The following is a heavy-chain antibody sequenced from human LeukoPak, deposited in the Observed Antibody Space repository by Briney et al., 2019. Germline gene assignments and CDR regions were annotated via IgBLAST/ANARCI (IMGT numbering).Heavy chain of an antibody. CDR2: IRSKVYGGTT. Sequence: PGGSLRLSCRASGFTFGDYVMTWVRQAPGKGLEWVGFIRSKVYGGTTEYAASVKGRFIISRDDSKSIAYLQMNSLKTEDTAVYYRTRDYGGFDYWGQGTLVTVSS. D-gene: IGHD4-23*01. V-gene: IGHV3-49*04. J-gene: IGHJ4*02. CDR1: GFTFGDYV. CDR3: TRDYGGFDY.